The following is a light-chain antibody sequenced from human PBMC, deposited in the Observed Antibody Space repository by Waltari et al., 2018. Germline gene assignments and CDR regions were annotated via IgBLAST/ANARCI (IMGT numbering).Light chain of an antibody. J-gene: IGLJ1*01. Sequence: QFALTQPRSVSGSPGQSVPISCPGTADDVGRSDYVPWFQQYPGEAPRLLIYDVNKWPSGVPHRFSGSKPGNTASLTISGLQAEDEADYYCSSYRGATIYVFGTGT. CDR3: SSYRGATIYV. CDR1: ADDVGRSDY. CDR2: DVN. V-gene: IGLV2-11*01.